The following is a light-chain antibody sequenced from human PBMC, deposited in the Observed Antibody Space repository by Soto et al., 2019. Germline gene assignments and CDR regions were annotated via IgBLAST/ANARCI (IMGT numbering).Light chain of an antibody. CDR2: DAS. J-gene: IGKJ2*01. CDR3: QQYNSHYT. Sequence: DIQMTQSPSTLSASVGDRVTITCRASLSISNWLAWYQQKPGKATKLLIYDASSLASGVPSRFSGSGSGTQFTLTISSLQPDDLATYYCQQYNSHYTFGQGNKLEI. CDR1: LSISNW. V-gene: IGKV1-5*01.